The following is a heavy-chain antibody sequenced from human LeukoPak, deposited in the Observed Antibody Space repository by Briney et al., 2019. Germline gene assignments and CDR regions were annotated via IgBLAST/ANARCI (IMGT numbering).Heavy chain of an antibody. Sequence: SETLSLTCTVSGGSISNDYWSWIRQPPGKGLEWIGYIFYSGSTNYNPSLKSRVTMSVDTSKNQFSLGLRSVTAADTAVYYCARPDSGDYFFDYWGQGTLVTVSS. CDR3: ARPDSGDYFFDY. CDR2: IFYSGST. CDR1: GGSISNDY. J-gene: IGHJ4*02. V-gene: IGHV4-59*08. D-gene: IGHD4-17*01.